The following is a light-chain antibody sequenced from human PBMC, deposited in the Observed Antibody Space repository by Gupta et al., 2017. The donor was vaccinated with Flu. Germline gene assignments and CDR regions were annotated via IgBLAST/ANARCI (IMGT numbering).Light chain of an antibody. CDR2: KAS. CDR3: QHKNSSPFI. Sequence: DIQMTQSPSTLSASVGDRVTITCRASQSISSWLAWYQQKPGKAPKLLIYKASRVESGVPSRFSGSGYGTEFTLTISSRQPEDFANYYCQHKNSSPFIFGQGTKVDIK. J-gene: IGKJ2*01. CDR1: QSISSW. V-gene: IGKV1-5*03.